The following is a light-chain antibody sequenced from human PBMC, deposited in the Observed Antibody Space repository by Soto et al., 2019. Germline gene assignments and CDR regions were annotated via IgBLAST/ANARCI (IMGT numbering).Light chain of an antibody. J-gene: IGKJ4*01. Sequence: DSQMTQSPSSVSTSVGDRVTITCRASQHIGSWLAWYQQKPGKAPKLLIYTASTLQSGVPSRFRGSGSGTEFTLTINSLQPEDFATYYCQHAYSFPLTFGGGTEVENK. CDR3: QHAYSFPLT. CDR2: TAS. CDR1: QHIGSW. V-gene: IGKV1D-12*01.